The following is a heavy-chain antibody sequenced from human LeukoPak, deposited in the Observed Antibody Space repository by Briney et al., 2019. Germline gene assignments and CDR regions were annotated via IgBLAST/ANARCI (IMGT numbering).Heavy chain of an antibody. CDR1: GFTFSSYW. D-gene: IGHD2-15*01. J-gene: IGHJ4*02. Sequence: GGSLRLSCAASGFTFSSYWMNWVRQAPGKGLEWVSYISSSGSTIYYADSVKGRFTISRDNAKNSLYLQMNSLRAEDTAVYYCASPRVVAARQDYWGQGTLVTVSS. CDR2: ISSSGSTI. CDR3: ASPRVVAARQDY. V-gene: IGHV3-48*04.